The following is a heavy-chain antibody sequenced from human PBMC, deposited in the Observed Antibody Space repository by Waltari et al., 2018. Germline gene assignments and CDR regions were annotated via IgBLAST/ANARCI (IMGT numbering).Heavy chain of an antibody. CDR2: IASNGGST. J-gene: IGHJ4*02. D-gene: IGHD6-13*01. V-gene: IGHV3-23*01. CDR3: GKLIVATGTGG. CDR1: DFTFSNYG. Sequence: EVQLLESGGGLVQPGGSLRLSCAASDFTFSNYGMSWVRQAQGKGLEWVSSIASNGGSTFYADSVRGRFTIARDNSKNTLYLQMNSLRAEDTAVYYCGKLIVATGTGGWGQGTLVTVSS.